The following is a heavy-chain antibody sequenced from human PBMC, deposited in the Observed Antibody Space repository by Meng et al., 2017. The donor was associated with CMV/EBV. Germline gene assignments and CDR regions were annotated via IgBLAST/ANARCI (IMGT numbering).Heavy chain of an antibody. CDR1: GGSISSGGYY. Sequence: SETLSLTCTVSGGSISSGGYYWSWIRQHPGKGLEWIGYIYYSGSTYYSPSLKSRVTISVDTSKNQFSLKLSSVTAADTAVYYCARVYYYDSSGFEWFDPWGQGTLVTVSS. D-gene: IGHD3-22*01. CDR2: IYYSGST. V-gene: IGHV4-31*03. CDR3: ARVYYYDSSGFEWFDP. J-gene: IGHJ5*02.